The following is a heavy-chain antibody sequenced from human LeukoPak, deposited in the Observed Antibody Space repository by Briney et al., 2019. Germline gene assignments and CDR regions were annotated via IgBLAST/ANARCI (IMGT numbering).Heavy chain of an antibody. CDR2: IRSKAYGGTT. Sequence: GGSLRLSCTASGFTFGDYAMSWFRQAPGKGLEWVGFIRSKAYGGTTEYAASVKGRFTISRDDSKSIAYLQMNSLKTEDTAVYYCTRVPLGPYYDFWSGYPQDWGQGTLVTVSS. CDR1: GFTFGDYA. V-gene: IGHV3-49*03. D-gene: IGHD3-3*01. CDR3: TRVPLGPYYDFWSGYPQD. J-gene: IGHJ4*02.